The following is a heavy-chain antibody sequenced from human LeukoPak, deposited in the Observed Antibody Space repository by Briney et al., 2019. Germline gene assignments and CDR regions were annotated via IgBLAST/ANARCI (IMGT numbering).Heavy chain of an antibody. J-gene: IGHJ4*02. Sequence: GGSLRLSCAASGFTFSSYTMNWVRQGPGKGLEWVANIKQDGSDKYYVGSVKGRFTISRDNAKNSLYLQMNSLRAGDTAVYYCASDGDYGYWGQGTLVTVSS. CDR2: IKQDGSDK. D-gene: IGHD4-17*01. CDR1: GFTFSSYT. CDR3: ASDGDYGY. V-gene: IGHV3-7*01.